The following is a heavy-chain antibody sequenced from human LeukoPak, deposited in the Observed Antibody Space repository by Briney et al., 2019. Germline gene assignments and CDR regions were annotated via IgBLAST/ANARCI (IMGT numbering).Heavy chain of an antibody. Sequence: SETLSLTCTVSGGSISSGGYYWSWIRQHPGKGLEWIGYIYYSGSTYYNPSLKSRVTISVDTSKNQFSLKLSSVTAADTAVYYCARCEALDYGDYQYYFDYWGQGTLVTVSS. V-gene: IGHV4-31*03. J-gene: IGHJ4*02. CDR3: ARCEALDYGDYQYYFDY. D-gene: IGHD4-17*01. CDR1: GGSISSGGYY. CDR2: IYYSGST.